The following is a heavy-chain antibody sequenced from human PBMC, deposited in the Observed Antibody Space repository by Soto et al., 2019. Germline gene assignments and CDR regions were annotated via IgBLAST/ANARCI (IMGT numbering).Heavy chain of an antibody. CDR1: GYTFTSYA. D-gene: IGHD2-15*01. V-gene: IGHV1-3*01. CDR2: ISAGNGNT. J-gene: IGHJ5*02. CDR3: AGSLGYCSGGSCYPRWFDP. Sequence: ASVKVSCKASGYTFTSYAMHWVRQAPGQRLEWMGWISAGNGNTKYSQKFQGRVTITADESTGTAYMELSSLRSEDTAVYYCAGSLGYCSGGSCYPRWFDPWGQGTLVTVSS.